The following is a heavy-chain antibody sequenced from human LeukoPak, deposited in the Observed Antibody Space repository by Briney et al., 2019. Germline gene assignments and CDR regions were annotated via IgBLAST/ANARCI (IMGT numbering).Heavy chain of an antibody. Sequence: GRSLRLSCAASGFTFSSYAMHWVRQAPGKGLKWVAVISYDGSNKYYADSVKGRFTISRDNSKNTLYLQMNSLRAEDTAVYYCARSGVVRGVISNYYYYYGMDVWGKGTTVTVSS. CDR3: ARSGVVRGVISNYYYYYGMDV. D-gene: IGHD3-10*01. J-gene: IGHJ6*04. V-gene: IGHV3-30*04. CDR2: ISYDGSNK. CDR1: GFTFSSYA.